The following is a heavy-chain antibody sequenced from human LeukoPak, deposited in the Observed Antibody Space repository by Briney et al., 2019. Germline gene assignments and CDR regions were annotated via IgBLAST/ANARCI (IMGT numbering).Heavy chain of an antibody. CDR3: ARDRGYSSSWYGDY. CDR2: ISAYNGNT. J-gene: IGHJ4*02. V-gene: IGHV1-18*01. D-gene: IGHD6-13*01. Sequence: GASVKVSCKASGYTFTSYGISWVRQAPGQGLGGMGWISAYNGNTNYAQKLQGRVTMTTDTSTNTAYMELRSLRSDDTAVYYCARDRGYSSSWYGDYWGQGTLVTVSS. CDR1: GYTFTSYG.